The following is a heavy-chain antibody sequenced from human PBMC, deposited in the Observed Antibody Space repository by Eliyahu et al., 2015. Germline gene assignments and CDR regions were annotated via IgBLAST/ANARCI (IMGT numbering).Heavy chain of an antibody. Sequence: QVQLQQWGAGLLKPSXTLSXTCXVYGGSFSGYYWSWIRQPPGKGLEWIGEINHSGSTNYNPSLKSRVTISVDTSKNQFSLKLSSVTAADTAVYYCARRSFPFDPWGQGTLVTVSS. CDR1: GGSFSGYY. CDR3: ARRSFPFDP. D-gene: IGHD6-13*01. V-gene: IGHV4-34*01. CDR2: INHSGST. J-gene: IGHJ5*02.